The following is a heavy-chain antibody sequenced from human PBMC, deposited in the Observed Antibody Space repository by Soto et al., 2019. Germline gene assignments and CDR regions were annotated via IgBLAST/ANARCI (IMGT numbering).Heavy chain of an antibody. Sequence: VKVSCKASGGTFGSDAITWVRQAPGQGLEWVGRIIPIFGTTNYAQNLQGRVTISADKSTLTSYMELHSLTSDDTALYYCARDRTDSGYYTNWLDPWGQGTQVTVSS. CDR2: IIPIFGTT. V-gene: IGHV1-69*13. J-gene: IGHJ5*02. CDR1: GGTFGSDA. D-gene: IGHD3-22*01. CDR3: ARDRTDSGYYTNWLDP.